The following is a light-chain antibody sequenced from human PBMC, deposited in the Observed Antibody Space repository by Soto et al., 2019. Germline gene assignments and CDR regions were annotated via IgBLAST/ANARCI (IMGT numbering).Light chain of an antibody. CDR3: QQRSNCPGP. V-gene: IGKV3-11*01. CDR2: DAS. Sequence: IVLTQSPATLSLSPGERATLSCRASQSVSSYLAWYQQKPGQAPRLLIYDASNRATGIPARFSGSGSGTDFPLTISTLETEDFAFYYCQQRSNCPGPFGQGTRVDI. J-gene: IGKJ1*01. CDR1: QSVSSY.